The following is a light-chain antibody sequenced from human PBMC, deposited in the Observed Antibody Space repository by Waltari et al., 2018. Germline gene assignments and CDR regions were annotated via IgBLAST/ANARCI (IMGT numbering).Light chain of an antibody. Sequence: IVLTQSPDSLAVSRGERATITCKSSQSVLYSSNNKNYLAWYQQNPGKPPKLLIYGASTRESGVPDRFSGSGSGTDFTLTISSLQAEDVAVYYCQQYYGSPPWTFGQGTKVEIK. J-gene: IGKJ1*01. CDR2: GAS. V-gene: IGKV4-1*01. CDR3: QQYYGSPPWT. CDR1: QSVLYSSNNKNY.